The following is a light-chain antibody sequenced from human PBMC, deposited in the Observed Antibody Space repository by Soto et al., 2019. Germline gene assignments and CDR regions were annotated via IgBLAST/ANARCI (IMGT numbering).Light chain of an antibody. Sequence: QSALTQPASVSGSPGQSITISCTGTSSDVGGYNYVSWYLQHQGKAPKLLNYEVGNRPSGVSNRFSGSKSGNTASLTISGLQAEYEAEYYCSSYTSSNSVVFGGGIKLTVL. CDR1: SSDVGGYNY. CDR3: SSYTSSNSVV. J-gene: IGLJ2*01. V-gene: IGLV2-14*01. CDR2: EVG.